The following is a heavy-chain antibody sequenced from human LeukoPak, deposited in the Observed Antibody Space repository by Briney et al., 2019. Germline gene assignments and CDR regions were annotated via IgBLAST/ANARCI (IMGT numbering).Heavy chain of an antibody. CDR3: ARDEPPDDAFDI. CDR1: GFTFSSYS. J-gene: IGHJ3*02. Sequence: GGSLRLSCAASGFTFSSYSMNWVRQAPGKGLEWVSSISSSSSYIYYADSVKGRFTISRDNSKNTLYLQMNSLRAEDTAVYYCARDEPPDDAFDIWGQGTMVTVSS. V-gene: IGHV3-21*04. CDR2: ISSSSSYI. D-gene: IGHD1-14*01.